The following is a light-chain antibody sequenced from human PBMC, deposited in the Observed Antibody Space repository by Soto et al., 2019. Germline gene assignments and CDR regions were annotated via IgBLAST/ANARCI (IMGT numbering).Light chain of an antibody. J-gene: IGKJ1*01. V-gene: IGKV3-11*01. CDR3: QQRRYWPVT. CDR2: DAS. CDR1: QNVSSY. Sequence: EIVLTQSPAILSMSPGEKDTLSCRASQNVSSYFAWYQQKPGQAPRLLIYDASNRATGVPARFSGSGSGTDFTLTISSLEPEDFAVYYCQQRRYWPVTFGQGTKVDIK.